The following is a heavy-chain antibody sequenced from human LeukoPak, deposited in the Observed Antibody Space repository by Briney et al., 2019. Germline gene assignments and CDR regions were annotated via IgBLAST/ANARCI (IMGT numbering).Heavy chain of an antibody. CDR3: ARGMEDYGQFDY. D-gene: IGHD4-17*01. J-gene: IGHJ4*02. CDR1: GGSISSSSYY. V-gene: IGHV4-39*07. CDR2: IYHSGST. Sequence: PSETLSLTCTVSGGSISSSSYYWGWIRQPPGKGLEWIGSIYHSGSTYYNPSLKSRVTISVDTSKNQFSLKLSSVTAADTALCYCARGMEDYGQFDYWGQGTLVTVSS.